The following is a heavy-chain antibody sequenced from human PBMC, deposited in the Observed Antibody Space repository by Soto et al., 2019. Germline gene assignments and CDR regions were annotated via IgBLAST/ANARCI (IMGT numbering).Heavy chain of an antibody. D-gene: IGHD2-15*01. J-gene: IGHJ5*02. CDR1: VGSISSSSYY. CDR3: ARHERCRGGSCYSISNWFDP. V-gene: IGHV4-39*01. CDR2: IYYSGST. Sequence: QLQLQESGPGLVKPSETLSLTCTVSVGSISSSSYYWGWIRQPPGKGLEGIGSIYYSGSTYYNPSLQRRVTISVDTSKDQFSLKLSSVTAADTAVYYCARHERCRGGSCYSISNWFDPWGQGTLVTVSS.